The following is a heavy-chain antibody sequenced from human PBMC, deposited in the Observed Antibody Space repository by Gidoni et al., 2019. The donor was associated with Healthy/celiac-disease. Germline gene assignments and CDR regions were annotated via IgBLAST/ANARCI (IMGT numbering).Heavy chain of an antibody. J-gene: IGHJ4*02. D-gene: IGHD2-15*01. Sequence: EVQLLESGGGLVQPGGSLRLSCAASGFTFSSYAMSWVRQAPGKGLEWVSAISGSGGSTDYADSVKGRFTISRDNSKNTLYLQMNSLRAEDTAVYYCAKDCRSGGSCYQFDYWGQGTLVTVSS. CDR3: AKDCRSGGSCYQFDY. CDR2: ISGSGGST. CDR1: GFTFSSYA. V-gene: IGHV3-23*01.